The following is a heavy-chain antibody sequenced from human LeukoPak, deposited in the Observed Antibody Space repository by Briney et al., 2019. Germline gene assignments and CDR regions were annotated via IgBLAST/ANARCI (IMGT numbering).Heavy chain of an antibody. Sequence: GGSLRLSCAASGFTFSSYVMHWVRQAPGKGLEWVAVISYDGSNKYYADSVKGRFTISRDNSKNTLYLQMNSLRAEDTAVYYCAGDLGPTIFSLPGYWGQGTLVTVSS. CDR3: AGDLGPTIFSLPGY. CDR2: ISYDGSNK. D-gene: IGHD3-9*01. J-gene: IGHJ4*02. V-gene: IGHV3-30*04. CDR1: GFTFSSYV.